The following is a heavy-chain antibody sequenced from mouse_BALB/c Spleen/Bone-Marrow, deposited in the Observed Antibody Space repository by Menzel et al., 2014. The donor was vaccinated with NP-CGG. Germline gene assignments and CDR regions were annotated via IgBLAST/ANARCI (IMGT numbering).Heavy chain of an antibody. J-gene: IGHJ4*01. CDR2: IYPGNVNT. Sequence: VKLQESGPELVKPGASVRISCKASGYTFTSYYIHWVKQRPGQGLEWIGWIYPGNVNTKYNEKFKGKATLTADKSSSTADMQLSSVTAEDSAVYFWARERRSRAMDYWGQATPVTLSS. V-gene: IGHV1S56*01. CDR1: GYTFTSYY. CDR3: ARERRSRAMDY.